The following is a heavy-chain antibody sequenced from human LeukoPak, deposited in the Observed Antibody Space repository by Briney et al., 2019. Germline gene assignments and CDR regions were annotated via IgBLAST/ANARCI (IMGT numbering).Heavy chain of an antibody. V-gene: IGHV3-23*01. CDR1: GFTFYKSA. D-gene: IGHD3-3*01. J-gene: IGHJ4*02. Sequence: RTGGSLRLSCAASGFTFYKSAMTWVRQAPGTGLEWVSAISGRGDFTYYADSAKGRFTISRDNSKNMLYLQMTSLRADDTAVYYCARREAEESGPIDYWGQGTLVTVSS. CDR2: ISGRGDFT. CDR3: ARREAEESGPIDY.